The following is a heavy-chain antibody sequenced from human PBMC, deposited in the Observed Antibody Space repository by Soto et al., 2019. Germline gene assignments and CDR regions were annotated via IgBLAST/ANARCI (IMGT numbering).Heavy chain of an antibody. CDR1: GFTFDDYA. V-gene: IGHV3-9*01. D-gene: IGHD3-22*01. J-gene: IGHJ4*02. CDR3: AKQIGAYYYDSSGEFDY. Sequence: PGGSLRLSCAASGFTFDDYAMHWVRQAPGKGLEWVSGISWNSGSIGYADSVKGRFTISRDNAKNSLYLQMNSLRAEDTALYYCAKQIGAYYYDSSGEFDYWGQGTRVIVSS. CDR2: ISWNSGSI.